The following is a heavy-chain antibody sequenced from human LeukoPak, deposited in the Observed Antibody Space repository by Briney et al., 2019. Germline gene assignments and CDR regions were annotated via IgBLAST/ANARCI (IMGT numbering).Heavy chain of an antibody. CDR2: ISAYNGNT. D-gene: IGHD3-3*01. V-gene: IGHV1-18*01. CDR3: ARDPSPTYDFWSGRYYYYGMDV. J-gene: IGHJ6*02. Sequence: GASVKVSCKASGYTFTSYGISWVRQAPGQGLEWMGWISAYNGNTNYAQKLQGRVTMTTDTSTSTAYMELRSLRSDDTAVYYCARDPSPTYDFWSGRYYYYGMDVWGQGTTVTVSS. CDR1: GYTFTSYG.